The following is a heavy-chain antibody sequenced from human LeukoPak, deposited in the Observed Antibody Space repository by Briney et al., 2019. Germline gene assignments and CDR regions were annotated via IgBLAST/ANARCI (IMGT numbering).Heavy chain of an antibody. V-gene: IGHV3-74*01. D-gene: IGHD3-22*01. CDR1: GFTFSSYW. CDR3: ARGQPYYYDSRGYSVPHD. CDR2: INSDGSST. J-gene: IGHJ4*02. Sequence: GGSLRLSCAASGFTFSSYWMHWVRQAPGKGLVWVSLINSDGSSTFYADSVKGRFTISRDNAKNTLYLQMNSLRAEDTAVYYCARGQPYYYDSRGYSVPHDWGQGTLVTVSS.